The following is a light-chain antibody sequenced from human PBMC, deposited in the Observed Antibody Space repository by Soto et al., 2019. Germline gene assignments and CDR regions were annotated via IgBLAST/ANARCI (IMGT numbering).Light chain of an antibody. CDR1: SSDVGGHDY. Sequence: HSALTQPRSVSGSPGQSVTISCTGTSSDVGGHDYVSWYQQHPGKAPKVMIYDVSKRPSGVPDRFSGSKSGNTASLTISGLQAEDEADYYCCSYAGGYIYVFGTGTKVTV. J-gene: IGLJ1*01. V-gene: IGLV2-11*01. CDR3: CSYAGGYIYV. CDR2: DVS.